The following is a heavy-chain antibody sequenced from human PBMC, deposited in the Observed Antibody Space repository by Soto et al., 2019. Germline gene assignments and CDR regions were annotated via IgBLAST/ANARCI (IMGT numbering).Heavy chain of an antibody. CDR1: EFSFSSNW. V-gene: IGHV3-74*01. Sequence: PGGSLRLSCAASEFSFSSNWMHWVRQAPGKGLVWVSRINGDGSTTNYADSVKGRFTVSRDNAESTLYVQMNSLRAEDTAVYYCANIRGYKYGSPGYWGQGTLVTVSS. CDR2: INGDGSTT. J-gene: IGHJ4*02. D-gene: IGHD5-18*01. CDR3: ANIRGYKYGSPGY.